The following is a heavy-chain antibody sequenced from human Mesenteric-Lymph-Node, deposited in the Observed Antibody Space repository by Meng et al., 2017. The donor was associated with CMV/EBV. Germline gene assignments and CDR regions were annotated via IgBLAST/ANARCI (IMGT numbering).Heavy chain of an antibody. CDR3: AREGASSGYFGYFDY. CDR1: GFTLSNYV. J-gene: IGHJ4*02. V-gene: IGHV3-30*09. D-gene: IGHD3-22*01. Sequence: GESLKISCVASGFTLSNYVVHWVRQAPGKGLEWVAAIGSDVISKYIADSVKGRFAISRDNTKDTVYLQVNGLTTEDTAVYYCAREGASSGYFGYFDYWGQGTLVTVSS. CDR2: IGSDVISK.